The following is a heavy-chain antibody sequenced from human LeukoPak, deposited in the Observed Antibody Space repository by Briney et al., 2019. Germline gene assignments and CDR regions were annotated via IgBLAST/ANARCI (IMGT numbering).Heavy chain of an antibody. CDR2: IWYDGSNK. D-gene: IGHD3-22*01. J-gene: IGHJ4*02. CDR1: GFTFSSYG. V-gene: IGHV3-33*01. CDR3: ARDTSTYYYDSSGYYCDY. Sequence: GGSLRLSCAASGFTFSSYGMHWVRQAPGKGLEWVAVIWYDGSNKYYADSVKGRFTISRDNSKNTLYLQMNSLRAEDTAVYYCARDTSTYYYDSSGYYCDYWGQGTLVTVSS.